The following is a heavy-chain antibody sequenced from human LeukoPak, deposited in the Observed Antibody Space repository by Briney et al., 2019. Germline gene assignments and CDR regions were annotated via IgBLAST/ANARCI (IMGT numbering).Heavy chain of an antibody. CDR3: ARDNNWGSTHY. CDR1: GFTFNTYA. J-gene: IGHJ4*02. Sequence: GGSLRLSCAACGFTFNTYAMHWVRQAPGKGLEWVAVISYDGSNKYYADSVKGRFTISRDNSKNTLYLQMNSLRAEDTAVYYCARDNNWGSTHYWGQGTLVTVSS. V-gene: IGHV3-30-3*01. CDR2: ISYDGSNK. D-gene: IGHD7-27*01.